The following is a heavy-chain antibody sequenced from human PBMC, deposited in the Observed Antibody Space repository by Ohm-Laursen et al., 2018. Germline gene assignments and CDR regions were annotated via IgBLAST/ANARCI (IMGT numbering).Heavy chain of an antibody. CDR2: VLGSGSNT. Sequence: SLRLSCAASGFTFSTYAMNWVRQAPGKGLEWVSAVLGSGSNTYYADSVKGRFTISRDNSKNTLYLQMNSLRAEDTAVYYCAKTSGSSGYDDYYYYGMDVWGQGTTVTVSS. V-gene: IGHV3-23*01. D-gene: IGHD3-22*01. CDR1: GFTFSTYA. CDR3: AKTSGSSGYDDYYYYGMDV. J-gene: IGHJ6*02.